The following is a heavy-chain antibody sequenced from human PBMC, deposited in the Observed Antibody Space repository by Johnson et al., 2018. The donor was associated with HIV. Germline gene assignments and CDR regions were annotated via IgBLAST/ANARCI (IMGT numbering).Heavy chain of an antibody. CDR3: ARDRRNRQWQRLDAFDI. J-gene: IGHJ3*02. CDR1: GFNFSHYA. V-gene: IGHV3-30-3*01. D-gene: IGHD6-19*01. Sequence: VQLVESGGGVVQPGRSLRLSCAASGFNFSHYALHWVRQAPGKGLEWVAVISYDGSNKYYADSVKGRFTISRDNSKTTLYLQMNSLRAEDTAVYYCARDRRNRQWQRLDAFDIWGQGTMVIVSS. CDR2: ISYDGSNK.